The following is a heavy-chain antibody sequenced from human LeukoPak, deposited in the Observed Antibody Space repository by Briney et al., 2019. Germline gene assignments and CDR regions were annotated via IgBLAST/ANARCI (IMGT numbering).Heavy chain of an antibody. CDR2: VCTSGST. Sequence: SETLSLTCTVSGGSISGGSYYGSWIRQPAGKGLEWIGPVCTSGSTNYNPSLKSRVTISVDTSKNQFSLKLSSVTAADTAVYYCARGPYCGGDCYSAEWDDYWGQGTLVTVSS. J-gene: IGHJ4*02. CDR3: ARGPYCGGDCYSAEWDDY. D-gene: IGHD2-21*02. CDR1: GGSISGGSYY. V-gene: IGHV4-61*02.